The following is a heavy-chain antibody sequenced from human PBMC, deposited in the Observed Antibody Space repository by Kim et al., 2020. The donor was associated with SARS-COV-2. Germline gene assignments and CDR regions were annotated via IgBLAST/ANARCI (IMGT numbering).Heavy chain of an antibody. D-gene: IGHD2-2*01. V-gene: IGHV3-23*01. Sequence: GGSLRLSCAASGFSFNNYAMNWVRQAPGKGLEWVSGISGSGGNTYHADSVKGRFTISRDNSKNTLYLQMNSLRAEDTAVYYCAKSSEYAYYYNNMDVWGQGTTVTVSS. CDR2: ISGSGGNT. J-gene: IGHJ6*02. CDR1: GFSFNNYA. CDR3: AKSSEYAYYYNNMDV.